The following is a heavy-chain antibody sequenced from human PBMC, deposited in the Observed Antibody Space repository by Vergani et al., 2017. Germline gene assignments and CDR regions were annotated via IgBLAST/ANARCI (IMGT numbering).Heavy chain of an antibody. D-gene: IGHD4-17*01. CDR1: GFSLSTSGVG. CDR2: IYYSGST. J-gene: IGHJ4*02. V-gene: IGHV4-61*08. Sequence: KESGPTLVKPTQTLTLTCTFSGFSLSTSGVGVGWIRQPPGKALEWIGYIYYSGSTNYNPSLKSRVTISVDTSKNQFSLKLSSVTAADTAVYYCARVDYGDYGLFDYWGQGTLVTVSS. CDR3: ARVDYGDYGLFDY.